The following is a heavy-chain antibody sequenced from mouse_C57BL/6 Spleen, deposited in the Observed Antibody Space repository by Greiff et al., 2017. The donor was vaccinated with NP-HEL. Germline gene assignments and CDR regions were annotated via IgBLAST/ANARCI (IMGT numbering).Heavy chain of an antibody. Sequence: QVQLQQSGAELAKPGASVKLSCKASGYTFTEYTIHWVKQRSGQGLEWIGWFYPGSGSIKYNEKFKDKATLTADKSSSTVYMELSRLTSEDSAVYFCARHEEVSYGRRDYYAMDYWGQGTSVTVSS. V-gene: IGHV1-62-2*01. CDR2: FYPGSGSI. CDR1: GYTFTEYT. J-gene: IGHJ4*01. D-gene: IGHD2-1*01. CDR3: ARHEEVSYGRRDYYAMDY.